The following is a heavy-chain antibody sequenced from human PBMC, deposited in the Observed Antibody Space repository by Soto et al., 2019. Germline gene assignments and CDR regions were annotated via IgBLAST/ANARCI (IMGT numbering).Heavy chain of an antibody. V-gene: IGHV3-13*01. CDR3: AKSQEIGTHFFDS. Sequence: GALRLSCEASGFTFSGFDMHWVRQPTGKGLEWVSSIGTAGDTYYAVSVKGRFTISRDNAKNSLSLQMNSLRAGDMAVYFCAKSQEIGTHFFDSWGQGTQVTVSS. CDR2: IGTAGDT. J-gene: IGHJ4*02. D-gene: IGHD6-13*01. CDR1: GFTFSGFD.